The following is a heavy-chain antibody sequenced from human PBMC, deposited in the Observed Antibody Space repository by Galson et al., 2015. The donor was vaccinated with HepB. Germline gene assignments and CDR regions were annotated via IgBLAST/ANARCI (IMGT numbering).Heavy chain of an antibody. CDR2: INPSGGST. Sequence: SVKVSCKASGYTFTSYYMHWVRQAPGQGLEWMGIINPSGGSTSYAQKFQGRVTMTRDTSTSTVYMELSSLRSEDTAVYYCARDLPYYYDSSGYYGNGWDYWGQGTLVTVSS. CDR3: ARDLPYYYDSSGYYGNGWDY. J-gene: IGHJ4*02. D-gene: IGHD3-22*01. V-gene: IGHV1-46*01. CDR1: GYTFTSYY.